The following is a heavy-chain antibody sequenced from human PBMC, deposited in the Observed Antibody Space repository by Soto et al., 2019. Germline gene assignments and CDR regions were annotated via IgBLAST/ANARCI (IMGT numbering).Heavy chain of an antibody. D-gene: IGHD6-19*01. CDR2: INHSGST. CDR1: GGSFSGYY. CDR3: ARGHGFRKWLVLYYYYGMDV. Sequence: SETLSLTCAVYGGSFSGYYWSWIRQPPGKGLEWIGEINHSGSTNYNPSLKSRVTISVDTSKNQFSLKLSSVPAADTAVYYCARGHGFRKWLVLYYYYGMDVWGQGTTVTVSS. J-gene: IGHJ6*02. V-gene: IGHV4-34*01.